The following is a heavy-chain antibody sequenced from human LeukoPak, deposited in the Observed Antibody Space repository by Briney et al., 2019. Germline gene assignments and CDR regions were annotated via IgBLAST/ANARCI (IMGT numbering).Heavy chain of an antibody. CDR2: INPNSGGT. Sequence: ASVKVSCKASGYTFTGYYMHWARQAPGQGLEWMGWINPNSGGTNYAQKLQGRVTMTRDTSISTAYMELSRLRSDDTAVYYCARGGQQLVPDDAFDIWGQGTMVTVSS. CDR1: GYTFTGYY. CDR3: ARGGQQLVPDDAFDI. V-gene: IGHV1-2*02. J-gene: IGHJ3*02. D-gene: IGHD6-13*01.